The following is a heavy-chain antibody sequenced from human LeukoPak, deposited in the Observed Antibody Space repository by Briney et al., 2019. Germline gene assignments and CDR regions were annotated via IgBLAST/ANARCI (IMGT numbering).Heavy chain of an antibody. CDR1: GYTFTGYY. CDR2: INPNSGGI. CDR3: ARFPVTLRGFDY. J-gene: IGHJ4*02. D-gene: IGHD4-17*01. Sequence: GASVKVSCKASGYTFTGYYMHWVRQAPGQGLEWMGWINPNSGGINYAQRFQGRVTMTRDTSISTAYMELSRLRSDDTAVYYCARFPVTLRGFDYWGQGTLVTVSS. V-gene: IGHV1-2*02.